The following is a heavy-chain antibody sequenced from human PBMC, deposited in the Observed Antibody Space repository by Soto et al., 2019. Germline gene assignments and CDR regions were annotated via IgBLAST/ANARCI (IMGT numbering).Heavy chain of an antibody. J-gene: IGHJ6*02. CDR1: GFTFSSYG. Sequence: QVQLVESGGGVVQPGRSLRLSCAASGFTFSSYGMHWVRQAPGKGLEWVAVISYDGSNKYYADSVKGRFTISRDNSKNTLYLQMNSXRAEDTAVYYCAKDRRPNYYYGMDVWGQGTTVTVSS. CDR3: AKDRRPNYYYGMDV. D-gene: IGHD6-25*01. CDR2: ISYDGSNK. V-gene: IGHV3-30*18.